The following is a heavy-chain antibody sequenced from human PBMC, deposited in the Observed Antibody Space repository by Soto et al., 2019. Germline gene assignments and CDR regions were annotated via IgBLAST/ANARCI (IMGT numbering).Heavy chain of an antibody. CDR1: GFTFSSYS. CDR3: AREPDDILTGPEDY. J-gene: IGHJ4*02. V-gene: IGHV3-21*01. CDR2: ISSSSSYI. D-gene: IGHD3-9*01. Sequence: GGSLRLSCAASGFTFSSYSMNWVRQAPGKGLEWVSSISSSSSYIYYADSVKGRFTISRDNAKNSLYLQMNSLRAEDTAVYYCAREPDDILTGPEDYWGQGTLVTVSS.